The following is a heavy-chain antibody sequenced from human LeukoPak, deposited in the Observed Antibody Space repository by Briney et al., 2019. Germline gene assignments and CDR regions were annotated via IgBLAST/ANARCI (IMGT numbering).Heavy chain of an antibody. Sequence: SETLSLTCSVSGVSISSYSWSWLRQAPGKGLEWVASVQYTGSTTYNPSLRSRLTISADTSKSQFSLQLTSVTTADTAVYYCARVERNWSGYYEKVYYFDYWGQGTLVTVSS. CDR2: VQYTGST. J-gene: IGHJ4*02. CDR1: GVSISSYS. V-gene: IGHV4-59*01. CDR3: ARVERNWSGYYEKVYYFDY. D-gene: IGHD3-3*01.